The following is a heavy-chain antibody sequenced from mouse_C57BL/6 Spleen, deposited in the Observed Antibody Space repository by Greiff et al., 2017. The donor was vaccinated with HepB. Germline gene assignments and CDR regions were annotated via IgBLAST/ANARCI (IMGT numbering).Heavy chain of an antibody. V-gene: IGHV1-19*01. D-gene: IGHD1-1*01. CDR2: INPYNGGT. CDR1: GYTFTDYY. CDR3: ARFYYYGSSYAMDY. Sequence: EVQLQQSGPVLVKPGASVKMSCKASGYTFTDYYMNWVKQSHGKSLEWIGVINPYNGGTSYNQKFKGKATLTVDKSSSTAYMELNSLTSEDSAVYYCARFYYYGSSYAMDYWGQGTSVTVSS. J-gene: IGHJ4*01.